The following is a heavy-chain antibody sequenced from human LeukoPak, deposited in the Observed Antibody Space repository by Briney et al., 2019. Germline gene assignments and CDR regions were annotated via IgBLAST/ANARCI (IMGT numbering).Heavy chain of an antibody. CDR1: GFTFSSYA. J-gene: IGHJ4*02. D-gene: IGHD3-22*01. Sequence: GGSLRLSCSASGFTFSSYAMHWVRQAPGKGLEYVSAISSNGGSTYYADSVKGRFTISRDNSKNTLYLQMNSLRAEDTAVYYCARDGGTYYYDSSGYYPQGYFDYWGQGTLVTVSS. CDR3: ARDGGTYYYDSSGYYPQGYFDY. V-gene: IGHV3-64*04. CDR2: ISSNGGST.